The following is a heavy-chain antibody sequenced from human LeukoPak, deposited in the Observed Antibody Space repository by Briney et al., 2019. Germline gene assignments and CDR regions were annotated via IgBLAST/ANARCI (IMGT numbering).Heavy chain of an antibody. CDR3: AKGTLIYYDSSGDYFDY. V-gene: IGHV3-30*18. CDR2: ISYDGSNK. D-gene: IGHD3-22*01. Sequence: PGRSLRLSCAASGFTFSSYGMHWVRQAPGKGLEWEAVISYDGSNKYYADSVKGRFTISRDNSKNTLYLQMNSLRAEDTAVYYCAKGTLIYYDSSGDYFDYWGQGTLVTVSS. J-gene: IGHJ4*02. CDR1: GFTFSSYG.